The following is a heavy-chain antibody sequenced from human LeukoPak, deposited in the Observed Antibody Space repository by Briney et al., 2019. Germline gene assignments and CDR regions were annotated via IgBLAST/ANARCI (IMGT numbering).Heavy chain of an antibody. D-gene: IGHD3-9*01. Sequence: GASVKVSCKASGYTFTSYDINWVRQATGQGLEWMGWMNPNSGNTGYAQKFQGRVTMTRNTSISTAYMELSSLRSEDTAVYYCARAADYDILTGYGWGQGTLVTVSS. CDR3: ARAADYDILTGYG. CDR2: MNPNSGNT. CDR1: GYTFTSYD. V-gene: IGHV1-8*01. J-gene: IGHJ4*02.